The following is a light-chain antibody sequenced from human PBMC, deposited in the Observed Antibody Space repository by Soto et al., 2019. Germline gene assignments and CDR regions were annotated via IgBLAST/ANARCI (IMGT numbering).Light chain of an antibody. J-gene: IGLJ3*02. CDR1: TSDVGSYNL. CDR2: EGS. Sequence: QSALTQPASVSGSPGQSITISCTGTTSDVGSYNLVSWYQQHPGKAPKLMIYEGSKRPSGVSNRCSGSKSGNTASLTISGLQAEDDADYYCCSYASISTWVFVGGTKLTVL. CDR3: CSYASISTWV. V-gene: IGLV2-23*01.